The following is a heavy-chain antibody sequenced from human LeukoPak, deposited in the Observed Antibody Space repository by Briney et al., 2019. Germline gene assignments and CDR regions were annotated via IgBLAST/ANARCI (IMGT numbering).Heavy chain of an antibody. V-gene: IGHV4-59*11. J-gene: IGHJ4*02. D-gene: IGHD5-12*01. CDR2: IYYSGST. Sequence: SETLSLTCTVSGGSISSHYWNWIRQPPGKGLEWIGYIYYSGSTNYNPSLKSRVTISLDTSKSQFFLKLSSVTAADTAVYYCARDSGYDEYYFDYWGQGTLVTVSS. CDR1: GGSISSHY. CDR3: ARDSGYDEYYFDY.